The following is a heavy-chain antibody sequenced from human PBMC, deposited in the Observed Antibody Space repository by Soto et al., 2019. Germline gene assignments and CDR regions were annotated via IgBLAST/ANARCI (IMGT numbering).Heavy chain of an antibody. CDR3: ARVWIDDSSGDQYFQH. CDR1: GDSVSSNSAA. J-gene: IGHJ1*01. CDR2: TYYRSKWYN. V-gene: IGHV6-1*01. D-gene: IGHD3-22*01. Sequence: SQTLALTCAISGDSVSSNSAAWNWIRQSPSRGLEWLGRTYYRSKWYNDYAVSVKSRITINPDTSKNQFSLQLNSVTPEDTAVYYCARVWIDDSSGDQYFQHWGQGTLVTVSS.